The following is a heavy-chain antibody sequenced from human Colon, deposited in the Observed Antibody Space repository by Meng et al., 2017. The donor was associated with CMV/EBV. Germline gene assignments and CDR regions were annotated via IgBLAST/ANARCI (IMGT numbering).Heavy chain of an antibody. J-gene: IGHJ6*02. D-gene: IGHD2-2*01. CDR1: GFDFNNHW. V-gene: IGHV3-7*01. CDR2: IKKDGSER. Sequence: GESLKISCTASGFDFNNHWMNWVRQVPGKGLEWLANIKKDGSERNYVDSVKGRFTISRDNTQNSLYLQMSSLRVEDTAMYYCAKVQYCSSTSCQIRIIGHHHYYYGMDVWGQGTTVTVSS. CDR3: AKVQYCSSTSCQIRIIGHHHYYYGMDV.